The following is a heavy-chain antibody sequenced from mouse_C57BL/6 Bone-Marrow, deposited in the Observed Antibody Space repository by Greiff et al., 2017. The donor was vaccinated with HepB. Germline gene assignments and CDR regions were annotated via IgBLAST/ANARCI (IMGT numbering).Heavy chain of an antibody. CDR3: ARYILTVSPYYYAMDY. CDR2: IRNKANGYTT. Sequence: EVKLVESGGGLVQPGGSLSLSCAASGFTFTDYYMSWVRQPPGKALEWLGFIRNKANGYTTEYSASVKGRFTISRDNSQSILYLQMNALRAEDSATYYCARYILTVSPYYYAMDYWGQGTSVTVSS. V-gene: IGHV7-3*01. J-gene: IGHJ4*01. CDR1: GFTFTDYY. D-gene: IGHD1-1*01.